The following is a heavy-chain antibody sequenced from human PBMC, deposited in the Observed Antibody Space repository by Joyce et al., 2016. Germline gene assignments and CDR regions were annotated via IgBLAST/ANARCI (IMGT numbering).Heavy chain of an antibody. CDR1: GYTFTSYC. D-gene: IGHD3-3*01. V-gene: IGHV1-18*01. J-gene: IGHJ3*02. CDR2: ISAYNGNT. Sequence: QVQLVQSGAEVKKPGDSVKVSCKASGYTFTSYCISWVRQAPGQWLEWIELISAYNGNTNYAQKLQGRVTMTTDTSTSTAYMDLRSLRSDDTAVYYFARDFDQYYDFGSGYYSNDAFDIWGQGTMVTVSS. CDR3: ARDFDQYYDFGSGYYSNDAFDI.